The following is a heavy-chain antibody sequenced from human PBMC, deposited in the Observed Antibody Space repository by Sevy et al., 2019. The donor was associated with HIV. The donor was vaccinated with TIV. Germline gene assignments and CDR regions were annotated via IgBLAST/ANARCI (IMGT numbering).Heavy chain of an antibody. Sequence: GGCLRLSCVASGFIFDDYGMSWVRQTPGKGLEWVSSIICNGVSTNYADSVKGRFSISRDNAKNSLYLQMNSLRAEDTAFYYCAREKSCGGAGDHFDNWGQGTLVTVSS. D-gene: IGHD2-21*01. CDR1: GFIFDDYG. V-gene: IGHV3-20*04. CDR3: AREKSCGGAGDHFDN. J-gene: IGHJ4*02. CDR2: IICNGVST.